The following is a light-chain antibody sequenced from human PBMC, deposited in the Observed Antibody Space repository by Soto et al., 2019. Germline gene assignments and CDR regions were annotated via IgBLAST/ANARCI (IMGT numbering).Light chain of an antibody. CDR2: KVS. CDR3: MQGTHWPPYT. J-gene: IGKJ2*01. Sequence: EVVRTQSPLSLPVTLGQPASISCRSSQSLVHSDGNTYLNWFQQRPGQSPRRLIYKVSNRDSGVPDRFSGSASGTNFTLKISRVDAEDVGVYYCMQGTHWPPYTFGQGTKLEIK. CDR1: QSLVHSDGNTY. V-gene: IGKV2-30*02.